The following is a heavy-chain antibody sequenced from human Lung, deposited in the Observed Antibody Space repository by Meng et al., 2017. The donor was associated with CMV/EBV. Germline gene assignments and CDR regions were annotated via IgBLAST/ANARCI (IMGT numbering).Heavy chain of an antibody. CDR2: ISSSSSYI. D-gene: IGHD2-2*01. V-gene: IGHV3-21*01. CDR1: GSTFSSYS. CDR3: AVHCSSTSCHRDGMDV. Sequence: GESXKISCAASGSTFSSYSMNWVRQAPGKGLEWVSSISSSSSYIYYTDSVKGRFTISRDNAKNSLYLQMNSLRAEDTAVYYCAVHCSSTSCHRDGMDVWGQGXTVTVSS. J-gene: IGHJ6*02.